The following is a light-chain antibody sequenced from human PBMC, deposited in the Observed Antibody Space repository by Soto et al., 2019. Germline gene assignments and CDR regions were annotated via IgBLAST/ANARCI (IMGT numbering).Light chain of an antibody. V-gene: IGLV2-23*01. CDR2: EGS. J-gene: IGLJ1*01. Sequence: QSLLAQPSSLSGSPGQSITISCTGTISDVGSYNLVSWYQQHPGKAPKLMIYEGSKRPSGVSNRFSGSKSGNTASLTISGLQAENEADYYCCSYAGSSFYVFGTGTKVNVL. CDR3: CSYAGSSFYV. CDR1: ISDVGSYNL.